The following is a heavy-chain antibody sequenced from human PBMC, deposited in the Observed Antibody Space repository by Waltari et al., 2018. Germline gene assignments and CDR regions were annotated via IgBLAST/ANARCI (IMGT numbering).Heavy chain of an antibody. Sequence: QVQLVQSGAEVKKPGSSVKVSCKASGGTFSSYASSWVRQDPGQGLEWMGGIIPIFGTANYAQKFQGRVTITADESTSTAYMELSSLRSEDTAVYYCARPYKSRSSGYYSNWFDPWGQGTLVTVSS. CDR3: ARPYKSRSSGYYSNWFDP. J-gene: IGHJ5*02. CDR1: GGTFSSYA. V-gene: IGHV1-69*01. CDR2: IIPIFGTA. D-gene: IGHD3-22*01.